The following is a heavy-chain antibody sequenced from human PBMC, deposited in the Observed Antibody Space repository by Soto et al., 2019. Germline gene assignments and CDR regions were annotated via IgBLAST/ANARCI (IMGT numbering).Heavy chain of an antibody. CDR2: IYYSGST. CDR3: ARQGQRYSSSTYYFVY. Sequence: TSETLSLTCTVSGGSISSYYWSWIRQPPGKGLEWIGYIYYSGSTNYNPSLKSRVTISVDTSKNQFSLKLSSVTAADTAVYYCARQGQRYSSSTYYFVYWGQGTLVTVSS. D-gene: IGHD6-13*01. V-gene: IGHV4-59*08. J-gene: IGHJ4*02. CDR1: GGSISSYY.